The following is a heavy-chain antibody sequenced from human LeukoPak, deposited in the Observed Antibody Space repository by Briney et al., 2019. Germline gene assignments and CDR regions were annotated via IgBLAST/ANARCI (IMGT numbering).Heavy chain of an antibody. Sequence: SETLSLTCTVSGGSISSSSYYWGWIRQPPGKGLEWIGSIYYSGSTYYNPSLKSRVTISVDTSKNQFSLKLSSVTAADTAVYYCARMKIYDSSGLGYFDLWGRGTLVTVSS. CDR2: IYYSGST. J-gene: IGHJ2*01. D-gene: IGHD3-22*01. V-gene: IGHV4-39*07. CDR3: ARMKIYDSSGLGYFDL. CDR1: GGSISSSSYY.